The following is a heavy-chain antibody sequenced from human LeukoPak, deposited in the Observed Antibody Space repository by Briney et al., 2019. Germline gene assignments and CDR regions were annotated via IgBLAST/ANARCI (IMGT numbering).Heavy chain of an antibody. J-gene: IGHJ4*02. CDR2: IIPIFGTA. CDR3: ARSRDPDSGSPDYY. CDR1: GGTFSSYA. D-gene: IGHD1-26*01. Sequence: SVKVSCKASGGTFSSYAISWVRQAPGQGLEWMGGIIPIFGTANYAQKFQGRVTITTDESTSAAYMELSSLRSEDTAVYYCARSRDPDSGSPDYYWGQGTLVTLFS. V-gene: IGHV1-69*05.